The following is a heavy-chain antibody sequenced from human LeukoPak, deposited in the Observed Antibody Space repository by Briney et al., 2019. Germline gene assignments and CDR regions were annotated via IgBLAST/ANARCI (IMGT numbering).Heavy chain of an antibody. Sequence: SETLSLTGTVSGGSISSSGYYWGWVRQPPGKGLEWIGSIYYSGSTYYNPSLKSRVTIFVDTSKNQFSLKLSSVTAADTAVYYCALGVAEDVLDIWGQGTMVTVSS. CDR3: ALGVAEDVLDI. V-gene: IGHV4-39*01. J-gene: IGHJ3*02. CDR1: GGSISSSGYY. CDR2: IYYSGST.